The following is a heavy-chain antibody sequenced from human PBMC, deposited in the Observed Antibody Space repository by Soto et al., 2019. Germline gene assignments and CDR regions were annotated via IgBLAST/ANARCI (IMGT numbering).Heavy chain of an antibody. CDR2: INPKSGGT. D-gene: IGHD3-16*01. V-gene: IGHV1-2*02. CDR1: GYSLTDYY. Sequence: QLAQSGAEVKKPGASLRVSCKASGYSLTDYYIHWLRQAPGQGFEWMGWINPKSGGTSYAEKFRGGVSMTRDTSVSTVYMEVNTLKSDDTAIYYCARGLITVPPYSYFGLDVWGQGATVTVSS. CDR3: ARGLITVPPYSYFGLDV. J-gene: IGHJ6*02.